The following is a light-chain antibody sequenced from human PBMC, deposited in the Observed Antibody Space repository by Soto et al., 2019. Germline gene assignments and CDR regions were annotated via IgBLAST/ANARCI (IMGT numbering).Light chain of an antibody. V-gene: IGKV3-11*01. CDR3: QQRSNWHRT. J-gene: IGKJ2*02. CDR1: QSVSSY. Sequence: EIVLTQSPATLSLSPGERATLSCRASQSVSSYLAWYQQKPGQAPRLLIYDASNRATGTPARFSGSGSGTDFTLTISSLEPEDFAVYHCQQRSNWHRTFGQGTKLEIK. CDR2: DAS.